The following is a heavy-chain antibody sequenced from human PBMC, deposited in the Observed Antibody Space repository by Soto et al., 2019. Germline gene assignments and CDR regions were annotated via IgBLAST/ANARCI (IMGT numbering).Heavy chain of an antibody. V-gene: IGHV3-11*01. J-gene: IGHJ5*02. CDR1: GFRFSDNY. Sequence: QVQLVESGGGLVKPGGSLRLSCAASGFRFSDNYMSWIRHSPGKGLEWVSYISGSGDYIYYANSVKGRFTISRDNARNPLHREMTSLRVEDTAVYYCARDTYSGGATGIDAGGQGPLVTVSS. CDR3: ARDTYSGGATGIDA. D-gene: IGHD5-12*01. CDR2: ISGSGDYI.